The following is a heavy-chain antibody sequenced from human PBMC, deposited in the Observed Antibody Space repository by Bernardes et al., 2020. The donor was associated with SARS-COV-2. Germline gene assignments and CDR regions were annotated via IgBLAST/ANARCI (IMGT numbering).Heavy chain of an antibody. V-gene: IGHV3-9*01. D-gene: IGHD4-17*01. Sequence: SLILSCSASGFTFDDYAMHWVRQAPGKGLEWVSGISWNSGSIGYADSVKGRFTISRDNAKNSLYLQMNSLRAEDTALYYCAKGELGDSGDYWGQGTLVTVSS. CDR2: ISWNSGSI. J-gene: IGHJ4*02. CDR3: AKGELGDSGDY. CDR1: GFTFDDYA.